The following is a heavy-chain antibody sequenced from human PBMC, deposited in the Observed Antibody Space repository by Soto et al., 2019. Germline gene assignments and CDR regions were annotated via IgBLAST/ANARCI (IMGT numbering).Heavy chain of an antibody. V-gene: IGHV4-4*02. CDR3: PTVSGSSSYGMDV. CDR2: IYHSGST. Sequence: QVQLQESGPGLVKPSGTLSLTCAVSGGSISSSNWWSWVRQPPGKGLEWIGEIYHSGSTNYNPPLKLRVTISVDKSKTHFSLKLSSVTAAATAVYYCPTVSGSSSYGMDVWGQGTTVTVSS. J-gene: IGHJ6*02. CDR1: GGSISSSNW.